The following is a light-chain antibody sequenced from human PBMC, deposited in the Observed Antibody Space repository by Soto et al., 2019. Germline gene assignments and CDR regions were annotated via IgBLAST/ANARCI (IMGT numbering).Light chain of an antibody. J-gene: IGLJ1*01. Sequence: QAVVTQPPSVSGAPGQRVTISCTGSASNIGAGNDVHWYQHLPGTAPKLLIYGNSNRPSGVPDRFSGSKSGTSASLGITGLQAEDEADYYCQSYDSSLSGFYVFGTGTKVTVL. CDR1: ASNIGAGND. CDR3: QSYDSSLSGFYV. V-gene: IGLV1-40*01. CDR2: GNS.